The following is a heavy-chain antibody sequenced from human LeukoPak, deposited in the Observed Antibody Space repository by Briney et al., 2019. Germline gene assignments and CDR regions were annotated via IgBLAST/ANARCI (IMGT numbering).Heavy chain of an antibody. CDR1: GFTFSDYY. V-gene: IGHV3-11*01. CDR2: ISSSGNSI. J-gene: IGHJ4*02. Sequence: GGSLRLSCAASGFTFSDYYMSWIRQAPGKGLEWVSYISSSGNSIYYADSVKGRFTISRDNAKNSLYLQMNSLRVEDTAVYYCARDSGYSSSWRDYWGQGSLVTVSS. D-gene: IGHD6-13*01. CDR3: ARDSGYSSSWRDY.